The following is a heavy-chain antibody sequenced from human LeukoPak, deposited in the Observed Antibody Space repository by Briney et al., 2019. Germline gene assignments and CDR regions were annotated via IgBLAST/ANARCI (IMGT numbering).Heavy chain of an antibody. CDR3: ATLSGSSGNY. Sequence: GGSLRLSCAASGFTFDDYAMHWVRQAPGKGLEWVSGISGSGGSTYYADSVKGRFTISRDNSKNTLYLQMNSLRAEDTAVYYCATLSGSSGNYWGQGTLVTVSS. D-gene: IGHD6-6*01. J-gene: IGHJ4*02. V-gene: IGHV3-23*01. CDR1: GFTFDDYA. CDR2: ISGSGGST.